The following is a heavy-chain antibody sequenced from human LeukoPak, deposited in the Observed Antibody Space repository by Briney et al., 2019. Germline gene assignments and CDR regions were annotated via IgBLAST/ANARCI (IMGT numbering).Heavy chain of an antibody. J-gene: IGHJ4*02. CDR3: ARPCGYTYGFFDY. Sequence: GGSLRLSCATSGFTFSSYWMSWVRQAPGKGLEWVAHINQDTSEKYYVDSVKGRFTISRDNAKNSLYLQMNSLRVEDTAVYYCARPCGYTYGFFDYWGQGTLVTVSS. CDR2: INQDTSEK. V-gene: IGHV3-7*01. D-gene: IGHD5-18*01. CDR1: GFTFSSYW.